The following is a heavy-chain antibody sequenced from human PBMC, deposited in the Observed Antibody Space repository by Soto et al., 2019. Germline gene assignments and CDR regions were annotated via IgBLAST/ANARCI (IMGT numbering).Heavy chain of an antibody. V-gene: IGHV5-51*01. CDR2: IYPGDSDT. D-gene: IGHD1-26*01. Sequence: EVQLVQSGAEVKKPGESLKISCKGSGYSFTSYWIGWVRQMPGKGLEWMGIIYPGDSDTRYSPSFQGQVTISADKSISTAYLQCSSLKASDTAMYYCARPEYCGSYFNAFDIWGQGTMVTVSS. CDR1: GYSFTSYW. J-gene: IGHJ3*02. CDR3: ARPEYCGSYFNAFDI.